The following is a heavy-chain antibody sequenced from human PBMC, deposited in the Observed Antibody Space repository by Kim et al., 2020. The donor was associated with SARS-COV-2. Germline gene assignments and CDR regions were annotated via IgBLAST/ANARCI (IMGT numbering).Heavy chain of an antibody. CDR3: AKSMGMIDFDY. V-gene: IGHV3-30*02. J-gene: IGHJ4*02. D-gene: IGHD3-22*01. Sequence: KYYADSVKGQFTNSTDTSENTLDLQMNSLRAEDTAVYYCAKSMGMIDFDYRGQGTLVTVSS.